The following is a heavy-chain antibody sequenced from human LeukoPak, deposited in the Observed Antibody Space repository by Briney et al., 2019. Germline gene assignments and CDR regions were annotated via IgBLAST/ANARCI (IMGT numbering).Heavy chain of an antibody. D-gene: IGHD3-9*01. V-gene: IGHV1-46*01. CDR2: INPSDDAT. J-gene: IGHJ4*02. CDR1: GYTFTSSY. CDR3: ARVAGVIYDILTGYYWFDY. Sequence: ASVKVSCKASGYTFTSSYVHWVRQAPGQGLEWMGMINPSDDATNYAKKFQGRVTMTRDTSTSTVYMELNSLRSEDTAVYYCARVAGVIYDILTGYYWFDYWGQGTLVTVSS.